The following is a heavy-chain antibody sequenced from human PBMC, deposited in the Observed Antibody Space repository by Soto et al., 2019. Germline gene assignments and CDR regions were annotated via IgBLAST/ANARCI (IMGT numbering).Heavy chain of an antibody. D-gene: IGHD4-17*01. CDR3: ARQEVGDYGDSSKFDY. V-gene: IGHV5-10-1*01. J-gene: IGHJ4*02. CDR1: GYSFTSYW. CDR2: IDPSDSYT. Sequence: GESLKISCKGSGYSFTSYWISWVRQMPGKGLEWMGRIDPSDSYTNYSPSFQGHVTISADKSISTAYLQWSSLKASDTAMYYCARQEVGDYGDSSKFDYWGQGTLVTVSS.